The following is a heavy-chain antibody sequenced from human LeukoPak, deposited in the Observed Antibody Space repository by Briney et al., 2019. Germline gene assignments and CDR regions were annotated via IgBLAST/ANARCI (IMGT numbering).Heavy chain of an antibody. D-gene: IGHD3-10*01. CDR1: GGSVSSTTYF. CDR2: INYSGST. Sequence: PSETLSLTCTVSGGSVSSTTYFWSWIRQPPGQGLEGIASINYSGSTYYNPSLKSRVTISVDTSENQFSLKLSSVTAADTAVYYCARYVVYGSGKYYFDYWGQGTLVTVSS. CDR3: ARYVVYGSGKYYFDY. V-gene: IGHV4-39*01. J-gene: IGHJ4*02.